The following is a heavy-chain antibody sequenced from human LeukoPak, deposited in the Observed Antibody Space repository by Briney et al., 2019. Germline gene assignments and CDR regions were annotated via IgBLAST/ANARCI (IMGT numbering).Heavy chain of an antibody. CDR1: GCSLSSHY. J-gene: IGHJ4*02. CDR3: AREGRWGMKYYFDF. D-gene: IGHD4-23*01. V-gene: IGHV4-59*11. CDR2: IYPTGST. Sequence: GTLSLTFHVSGCSLSSHYWSWVRQSPDKGLEWIGEIYPTGSTHYNPSLRSRFAISVDTSKNKLFLNVKTVTAADTAVYYCAREGRWGMKYYFDFWGQGTLVIVSS.